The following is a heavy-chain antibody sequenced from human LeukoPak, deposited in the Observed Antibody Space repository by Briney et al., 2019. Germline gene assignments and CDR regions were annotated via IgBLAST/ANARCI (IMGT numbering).Heavy chain of an antibody. V-gene: IGHV3-48*01. D-gene: IGHD3-3*01. Sequence: GGSLRLSCAAPGFTFSSYSMNWVRQAQGKVLEWVSYISSSSSTIYYADSVKGRFTISRDNAKTSLYLQMNSLRAEDTAVYYCARETCYDFWSGYCLLGAFDPWGQGTLVTVSS. CDR3: ARETCYDFWSGYCLLGAFDP. J-gene: IGHJ5*02. CDR1: GFTFSSYS. CDR2: ISSSSSTI.